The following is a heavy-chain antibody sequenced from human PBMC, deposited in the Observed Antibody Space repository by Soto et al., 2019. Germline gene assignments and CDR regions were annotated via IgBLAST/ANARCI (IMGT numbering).Heavy chain of an antibody. CDR3: ARSIQNGIAARFIATTH. J-gene: IGHJ4*02. Sequence: GGSLRLSCAASGFTFSSYSMNWVRQAPGKGLEWVSYISSSSSTTYYADSVKGRFTISRDNAKNSLYLQMNSLRDEDTAVYYCARSIQNGIAARFIATTHWGQGTLVTVSS. D-gene: IGHD6-6*01. CDR2: ISSSSSTT. V-gene: IGHV3-48*02. CDR1: GFTFSSYS.